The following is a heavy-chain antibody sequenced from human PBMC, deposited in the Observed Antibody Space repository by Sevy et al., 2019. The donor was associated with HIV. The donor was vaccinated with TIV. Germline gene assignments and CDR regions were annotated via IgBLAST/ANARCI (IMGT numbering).Heavy chain of an antibody. J-gene: IGHJ6*02. CDR3: ARDDAPDYYCYDLDV. Sequence: GGSLRLSCAASGFTFSSYAMHWVRQAPGKGLEWVAVISYDGSNKYYADSVKGRFTISRDNSKNTLYLQMDGLRAEDTALYYCARDDAPDYYCYDLDVWGQGTTVTVSS. V-gene: IGHV3-30-3*01. CDR2: ISYDGSNK. CDR1: GFTFSSYA.